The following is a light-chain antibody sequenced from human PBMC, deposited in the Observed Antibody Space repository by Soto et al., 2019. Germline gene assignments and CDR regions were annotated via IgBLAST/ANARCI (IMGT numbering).Light chain of an antibody. V-gene: IGKV2-28*01. CDR1: QSLLQSNGNNY. CDR2: LGS. CDR3: MQALQTPRT. Sequence: DIVMTQSPLSLPVTPGEPASISCRSSQSLLQSNGNNYLDWYLQKPGQSPQLLIYLGSNQASGVPDRFSGTGSGTDFTLKISRVEAEDVGIYYCMQALQTPRTFGQGTMLEIK. J-gene: IGKJ1*01.